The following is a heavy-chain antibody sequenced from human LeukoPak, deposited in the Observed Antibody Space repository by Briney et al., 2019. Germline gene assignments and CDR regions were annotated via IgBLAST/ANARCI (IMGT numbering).Heavy chain of an antibody. CDR1: GGSFSGYY. J-gene: IGHJ6*02. CDR3: ARLSNWNYYYYGMDV. CDR2: IYYSGST. D-gene: IGHD1-20*01. Sequence: SETLSLTCAVYGGSFSGYYWSWIRQPPGKGLEWIGYIYYSGSTNYNPSLKSRVTISVDTSKNQFSLKLSSVTAADTAVYYCARLSNWNYYYYGMDVWGQETTVTVSS. V-gene: IGHV4-59*08.